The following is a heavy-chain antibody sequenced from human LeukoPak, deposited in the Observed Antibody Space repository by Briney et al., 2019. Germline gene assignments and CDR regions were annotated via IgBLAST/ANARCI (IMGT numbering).Heavy chain of an antibody. V-gene: IGHV3-11*01. Sequence: PGGSLRLSCAASGFIFSDYYMGWVRQAPGKGLEWVSYISNKGSSSTTYYADSVKGRFTISRDDAQNSLYLQMNSLRADDTAVYYCAKDILAAGLFSDYWGQGILVTVSS. CDR2: ISNKGSSSTT. D-gene: IGHD6-13*01. CDR1: GFIFSDYY. CDR3: AKDILAAGLFSDY. J-gene: IGHJ4*02.